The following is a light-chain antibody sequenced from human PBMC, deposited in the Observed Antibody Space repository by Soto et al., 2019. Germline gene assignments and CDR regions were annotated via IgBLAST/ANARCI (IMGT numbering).Light chain of an antibody. Sequence: DIQMTQSPSTLSASVGDRVTLTCRASQSISRRLAWYQQQPGKAPKLLIYDASSLQSGVPSRFSGSGSGTEFTLTISSLQPGDFATYHCQQYNSYWTFGQGTKVEIK. CDR1: QSISRR. CDR3: QQYNSYWT. V-gene: IGKV1-5*01. CDR2: DAS. J-gene: IGKJ1*01.